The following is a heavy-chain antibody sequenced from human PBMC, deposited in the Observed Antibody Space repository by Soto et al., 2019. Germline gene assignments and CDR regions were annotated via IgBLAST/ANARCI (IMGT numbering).Heavy chain of an antibody. V-gene: IGHV3-7*01. CDR2: INQNGNEK. D-gene: IGHD1-26*01. J-gene: IGHJ4*02. CDR1: GFTFNIFW. CDR3: TTDRSGTYLD. Sequence: EVQLVQSGGGLVQPGGSLRLSCGASGFTFNIFWVTWVRQAPGKGLEWVANINQNGNEKYYIDSVRGRFTVSRDNAESSLSLQMDNLRAEDTAMYYCTTDRSGTYLDWGQGTLVTVSS.